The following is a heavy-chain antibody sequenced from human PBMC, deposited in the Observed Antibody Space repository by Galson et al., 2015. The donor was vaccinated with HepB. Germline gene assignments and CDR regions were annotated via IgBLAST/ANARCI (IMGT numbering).Heavy chain of an antibody. CDR2: ISSSSSYI. D-gene: IGHD3-22*01. Sequence: SLRLSCAASGFTLSSYSMNWVRQAPGKGLEWVSSISSSSSYIYYADSVKGRFTISRDNAKNSLYLQMNSLRAEDTAVYYCARAPGWGRYYYDSSTNAFDIWGQGTMVTVSS. V-gene: IGHV3-21*01. CDR1: GFTLSSYS. J-gene: IGHJ3*02. CDR3: ARAPGWGRYYYDSSTNAFDI.